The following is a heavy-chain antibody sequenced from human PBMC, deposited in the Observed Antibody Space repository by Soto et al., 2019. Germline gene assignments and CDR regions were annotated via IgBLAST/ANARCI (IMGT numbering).Heavy chain of an antibody. V-gene: IGHV3-30*18. CDR3: AKELGLPSWGLYYYYGMDV. J-gene: IGHJ6*02. Sequence: GGSLRLSCAASGFTFSSYGMHWVRQAPGKGLEWVAVISYDGSNKYYADSVKGRFTISRDNSKNTLYLQMNSLRAEDTAVYYCAKELGLPSWGLYYYYGMDVWGQGTTVTVSS. CDR1: GFTFSSYG. D-gene: IGHD3-16*01. CDR2: ISYDGSNK.